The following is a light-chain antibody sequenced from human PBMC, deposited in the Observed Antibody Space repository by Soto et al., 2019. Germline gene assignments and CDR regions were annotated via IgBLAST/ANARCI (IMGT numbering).Light chain of an antibody. V-gene: IGKV4-1*01. Sequence: IVMTQSPHSLAVSLGGGGALKCRWGRRGLYSSHNNNYLAWYQQKPGQPPKLLIYWAYTRESGVPDRFSGSGSGTDFTLTISSLQAEDVAVYYCQQYFSIPITCGKGTRREIK. CDR1: RRGLYSSHNNNY. CDR3: QQYFSIPIT. J-gene: IGKJ5*01. CDR2: WAY.